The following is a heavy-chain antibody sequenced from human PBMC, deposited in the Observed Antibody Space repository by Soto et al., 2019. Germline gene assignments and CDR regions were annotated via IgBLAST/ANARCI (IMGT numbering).Heavy chain of an antibody. CDR1: GGTFSSYA. Sequence: PSVKVSCKASGGTFSSYAISWVRQAPGQGLEWMGGIIPIFGTANYAQKFQGRVTITADKSTSTAYMELSSLRSEDTAVYYCERAVDTSMAYVPYYYGMDVWGQGSTVTVSS. V-gene: IGHV1-69*06. CDR3: ERAVDTSMAYVPYYYGMDV. CDR2: IIPIFGTA. D-gene: IGHD5-18*01. J-gene: IGHJ6*02.